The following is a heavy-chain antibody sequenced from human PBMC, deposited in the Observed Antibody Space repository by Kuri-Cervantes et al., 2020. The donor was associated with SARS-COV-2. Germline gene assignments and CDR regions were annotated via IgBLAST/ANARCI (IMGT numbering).Heavy chain of an antibody. D-gene: IGHD1-26*01. CDR3: APPEWELPLLGG. CDR2: ISSSSSYI. Sequence: LSLTCAASGFTFSSYSMNWVRQAPGKGLEWVSSISSSSSYIYYADSVKGRFTISRDNAKNSLYLQMNSLRAEDTAVYYCAPPEWELPLLGGWGQGTLVTVSS. CDR1: GFTFSSYS. J-gene: IGHJ4*02. V-gene: IGHV3-21*01.